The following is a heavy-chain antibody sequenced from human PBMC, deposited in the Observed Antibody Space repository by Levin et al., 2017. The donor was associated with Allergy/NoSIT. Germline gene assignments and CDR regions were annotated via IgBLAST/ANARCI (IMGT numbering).Heavy chain of an antibody. Sequence: GESLKISCAASGFTFSSYGMHWVRQAPGKGLEWVAVISYDGSNKYYADSVKGRFTISRDNSKNTLYLQMNSLRAEDTAVYYCAKEGCSSTSCYKGPFGYWGQGTLVTVSS. CDR2: ISYDGSNK. J-gene: IGHJ4*02. CDR3: AKEGCSSTSCYKGPFGY. D-gene: IGHD2-2*02. V-gene: IGHV3-30*18. CDR1: GFTFSSYG.